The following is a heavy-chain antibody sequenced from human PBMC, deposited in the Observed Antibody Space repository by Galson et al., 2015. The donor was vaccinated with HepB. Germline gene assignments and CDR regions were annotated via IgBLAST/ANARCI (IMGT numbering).Heavy chain of an antibody. CDR3: ARDVGLGYCSGGSCYWGAD. D-gene: IGHD2-15*01. CDR2: IWYDGSNK. CDR1: GFTFSSYG. J-gene: IGHJ4*02. V-gene: IGHV3-33*01. Sequence: SLRLSCAASGFTFSSYGMHWVRQAPGKGLEWVAVIWYDGSNKYYADSVKGRFTISRDNSKNTLYLQMNSLRAEDTAVYYCARDVGLGYCSGGSCYWGADWGQGTLVTVSS.